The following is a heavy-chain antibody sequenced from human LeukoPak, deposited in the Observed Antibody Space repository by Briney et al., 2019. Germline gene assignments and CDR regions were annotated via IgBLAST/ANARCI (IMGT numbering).Heavy chain of an antibody. D-gene: IGHD2-15*01. V-gene: IGHV4-59*01. CDR1: GGSITSSY. CDR3: ARAGIVDAFDV. CDR2: IFNSGTT. J-gene: IGHJ3*01. Sequence: SETLSLTCSVSGGSITSSYWNWIRQAPGRGLEWIGYIFNSGTTQYNPSLKSRVAIPVDTSKNQFSLKLSSVTAADTAVYYCARAGIVDAFDVWGQGTMVTVSS.